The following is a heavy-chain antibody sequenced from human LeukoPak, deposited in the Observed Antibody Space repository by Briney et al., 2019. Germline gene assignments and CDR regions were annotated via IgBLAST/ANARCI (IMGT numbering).Heavy chain of an antibody. CDR1: GYTFSTYW. CDR2: IHQDGNEK. CDR3: ARGDKFSGDY. J-gene: IGHJ4*02. Sequence: PGGSLRLSCAASGYTFSTYWVSWVRQALGKGGEWVDNIHQDGNEKYYVDSVKSRFTISRDNAKNSLYLQMNSLRAEDTAVYYCARGDKFSGDYWGQGTLATVSS. D-gene: IGHD2-15*01. V-gene: IGHV3-7*04.